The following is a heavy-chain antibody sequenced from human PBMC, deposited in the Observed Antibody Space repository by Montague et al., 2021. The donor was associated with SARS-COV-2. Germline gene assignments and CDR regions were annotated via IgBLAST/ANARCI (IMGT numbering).Heavy chain of an antibody. D-gene: IGHD2-15*01. CDR1: GGSVSSGFYY. CDR2: IYYTGST. V-gene: IGHV4-61*01. J-gene: IGHJ4*02. CDR3: ARDTVLVPRVPNK. Sequence: SETLSLTCTVSGGSVSSGFYYWNCILPTPGKGLEWKGHIYYTGSTNYHPSLKSRVTISVDASKTPLSLRLTSVTAAATAVYYCARDTVLVPRVPNKWGQGVLVTVSS.